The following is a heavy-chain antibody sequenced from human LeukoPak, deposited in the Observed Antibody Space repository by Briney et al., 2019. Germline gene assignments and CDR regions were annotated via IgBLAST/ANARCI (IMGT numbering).Heavy chain of an antibody. CDR2: IIPIFGTA. Sequence: SVKVSCKASGGTFSSYAISWVRQAPGQGLEWMGGIIPIFGTANYAQKFQGRVTITADESTSTAYMELSSLRSEDTAVYYCARSITMVRGVPSRPFFDYWGQGTLFTVSS. V-gene: IGHV1-69*13. D-gene: IGHD3-10*01. J-gene: IGHJ4*02. CDR1: GGTFSSYA. CDR3: ARSITMVRGVPSRPFFDY.